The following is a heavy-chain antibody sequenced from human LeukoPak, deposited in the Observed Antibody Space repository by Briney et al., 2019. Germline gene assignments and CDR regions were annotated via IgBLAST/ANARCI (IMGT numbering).Heavy chain of an antibody. J-gene: IGHJ4*02. D-gene: IGHD3-3*01. Sequence: XPXXXXEXVXVISYDGSNKYYADSVKGRFTISRDNSKNTLYLQMNSLRAEDTAVYYCARGLEYYDFWSGLYWGQGTLVTVSS. CDR3: ARGLEYYDFWSGLY. CDR2: ISYDGSNK. V-gene: IGHV3-30*01.